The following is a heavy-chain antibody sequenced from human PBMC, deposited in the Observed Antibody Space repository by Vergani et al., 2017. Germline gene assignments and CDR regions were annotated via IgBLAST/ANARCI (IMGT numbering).Heavy chain of an antibody. CDR2: INHSGST. CDR1: GGSFSGYY. V-gene: IGHV4-34*01. CDR3: ARGTGITMVRVCYGMDV. D-gene: IGHD3-10*01. Sequence: QVQLQQWGAGLLKPSETLSLTCAVYGGSFSGYYWSWIRQPPGKGLEWIGEINHSGSTNYNPSLKSRVTISVDTSKNQFSLKLSSVTAADTAVYYCARGTGITMVRVCYGMDVWGQGTTVTVSS. J-gene: IGHJ6*02.